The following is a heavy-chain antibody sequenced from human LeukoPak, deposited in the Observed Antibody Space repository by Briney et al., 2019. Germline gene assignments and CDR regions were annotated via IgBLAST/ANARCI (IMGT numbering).Heavy chain of an antibody. Sequence: SETLSLTCTVSGGSISSSSYYWGWIRQPPGKGLEWIGSIYYSGSTYYNPSLKSRVTISVDTSKNQFSLKLSSVTAADTAVYYCARDPSSRGWYFTYWGQGTLVTVSS. CDR2: IYYSGST. V-gene: IGHV4-39*07. D-gene: IGHD6-19*01. CDR1: GGSISSSSYY. CDR3: ARDPSSRGWYFTY. J-gene: IGHJ4*02.